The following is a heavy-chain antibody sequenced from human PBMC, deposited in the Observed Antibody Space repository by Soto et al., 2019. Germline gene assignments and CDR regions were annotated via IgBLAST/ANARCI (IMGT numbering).Heavy chain of an antibody. J-gene: IGHJ1*01. Sequence: QVQLVQSGAEVKKPGASVKVSCKASGYIFTSHGISWVRQAPGQGLEWMGRISTYNGNTKYAQKLQGRVTMTTDTSPTIAYMELRRLRSYDTAVYYFARYNAQSLVSDWGQGTLVTVSS. V-gene: IGHV1-18*01. CDR2: ISTYNGNT. CDR1: GYIFTSHG. D-gene: IGHD1-20*01. CDR3: ARYNAQSLVSD.